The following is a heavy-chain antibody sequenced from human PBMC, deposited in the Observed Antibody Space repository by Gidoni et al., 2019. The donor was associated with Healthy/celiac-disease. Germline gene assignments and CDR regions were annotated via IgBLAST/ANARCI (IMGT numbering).Heavy chain of an antibody. CDR1: GFTFSSYG. CDR3: AKSGSSWHHTGGLDY. Sequence: QVQLVESGGGVVQPGRSLRLSCAASGFTFSSYGMHWVRQAPGKGLEWVAVISYDGSNKYYADSVKGRFTISRDNSKNTLYLQMNSLRAEDTAVYYCAKSGSSWHHTGGLDYWGQGTLVTVSS. D-gene: IGHD6-13*01. CDR2: ISYDGSNK. V-gene: IGHV3-30*18. J-gene: IGHJ4*02.